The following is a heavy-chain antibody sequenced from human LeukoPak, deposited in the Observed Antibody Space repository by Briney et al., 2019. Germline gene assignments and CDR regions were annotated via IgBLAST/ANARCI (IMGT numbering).Heavy chain of an antibody. CDR2: INPNSGVT. J-gene: IGHJ4*02. CDR1: GYTFTGYY. V-gene: IGHV1-2*02. CDR3: ARDRVTMLRGVMRKVGPDY. Sequence: ASVKVSCKASGYTFTGYYIHWVRQAPGQGLEYMGGINPNSGVTDYAQKFQGRVTMTRDTSISTAYMELRSLRSDDTAVYYCARDRVTMLRGVMRKVGPDYWGQGTLVTVSS. D-gene: IGHD3-10*01.